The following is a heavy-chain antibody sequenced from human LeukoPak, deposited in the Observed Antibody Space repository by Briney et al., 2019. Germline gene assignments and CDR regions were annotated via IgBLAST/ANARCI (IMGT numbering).Heavy chain of an antibody. V-gene: IGHV3-30*18. Sequence: GRSLRLSCAAFGFTFSSYGMHWVRQAPGKGLEWVAVISYDGSNKYYADSVKGRFTISRDNSKNTLYLQMNSLRAEDTAVYYCAKDHCGGDCYLFDYWGQGTLVTVSS. CDR1: GFTFSSYG. CDR2: ISYDGSNK. CDR3: AKDHCGGDCYLFDY. D-gene: IGHD2-21*02. J-gene: IGHJ4*02.